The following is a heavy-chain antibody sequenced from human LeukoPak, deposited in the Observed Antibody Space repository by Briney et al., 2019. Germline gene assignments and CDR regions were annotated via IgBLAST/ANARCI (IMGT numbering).Heavy chain of an antibody. D-gene: IGHD1-1*01. CDR2: VRYDGTNK. J-gene: IGHJ4*02. CDR3: AKDKDPWKSTAISDFDY. CDR1: GFTFSTYG. Sequence: GGSLRLSCAASGFTFSTYGMHWVRQAPGKGLEWVAFVRYDGTNKYYADSVKGRFTISRDNSKNTLYLQMNSLRGEDTAVYFCAKDKDPWKSTAISDFDYWGQGTLVTVSS. V-gene: IGHV3-30*02.